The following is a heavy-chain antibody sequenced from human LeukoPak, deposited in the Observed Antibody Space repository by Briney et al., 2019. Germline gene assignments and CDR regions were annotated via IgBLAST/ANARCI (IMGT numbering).Heavy chain of an antibody. CDR3: ARIYDSSVNYFDY. CDR2: IYTSGST. D-gene: IGHD3-22*01. Sequence: SETLSLTCTVSGGSISSYYWSWIRRPAGKGLEWIGRIYTSGSTNYNPSLKSRVTMSVDTSKNQFSLKLSSVTAADTAVYYCARIYDSSVNYFDYWGQGTLVTVSS. CDR1: GGSISSYY. V-gene: IGHV4-4*07. J-gene: IGHJ4*02.